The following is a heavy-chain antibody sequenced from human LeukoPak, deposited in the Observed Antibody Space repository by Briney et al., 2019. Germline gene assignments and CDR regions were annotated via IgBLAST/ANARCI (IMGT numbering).Heavy chain of an antibody. Sequence: GGSLRLSCAASGFTFSSYAMSWVRQAPGKGLEWVSAISGSGGSTYYADSVKGRFTISRDNSKNTLYLQMNSLRAEDTAVYYCARVLGWDDSSGTDDAAFDIWGQGTMVTVSS. V-gene: IGHV3-23*01. CDR3: ARVLGWDDSSGTDDAAFDI. D-gene: IGHD3-22*01. CDR1: GFTFSSYA. CDR2: ISGSGGST. J-gene: IGHJ3*02.